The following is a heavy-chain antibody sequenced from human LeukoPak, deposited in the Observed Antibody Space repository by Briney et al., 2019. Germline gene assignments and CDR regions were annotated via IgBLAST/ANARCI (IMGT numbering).Heavy chain of an antibody. V-gene: IGHV5-51*07. CDR3: ARFGGATFAQAFFDF. J-gene: IGHJ4*02. Sequence: GESLKISCKGSGYDFFGYWIAWVHQMPGKGLEWVGIIYPDDSNIKYSPAFQGQVTISAVKSLSTSYLQWDSLKASDSAMYYCARFGGATFAQAFFDFWGQGTLVTVSS. D-gene: IGHD4-23*01. CDR1: GYDFFGYW. CDR2: IYPDDSNI.